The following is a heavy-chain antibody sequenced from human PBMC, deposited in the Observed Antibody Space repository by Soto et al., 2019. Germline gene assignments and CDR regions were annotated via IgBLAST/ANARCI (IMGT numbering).Heavy chain of an antibody. CDR1: GGSISSGGYY. J-gene: IGHJ3*02. V-gene: IGHV4-31*03. Sequence: SETLSLTCTVSGGSISSGGYYWTWIRQHPGKGLEWIGYIYYSGSTYYNPSLKSRVTISVDTSKNQFSLKLSSVTAADTAVYYCARDVLVTAIRPGAFDIWGQGTMVT. D-gene: IGHD2-21*02. CDR2: IYYSGST. CDR3: ARDVLVTAIRPGAFDI.